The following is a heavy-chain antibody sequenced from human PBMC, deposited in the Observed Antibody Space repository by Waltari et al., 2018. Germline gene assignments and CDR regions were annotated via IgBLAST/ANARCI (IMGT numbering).Heavy chain of an antibody. J-gene: IGHJ6*03. D-gene: IGHD3-3*01. CDR3: ARGPRRYYDFWSGSDYYYYYMDV. V-gene: IGHV1-69*12. CDR2: IIPIFGTA. CDR1: GGTFSSYA. Sequence: QVQLVQSGAEVKKPGSSVKVSCKASGGTFSSYAISWVRQAPGQGLEWMGGIIPIFGTANYAQKFQGRVTITADESTSTAYMELSSLRSEDTAVYYCARGPRRYYDFWSGSDYYYYYMDVWGKGTTVTISS.